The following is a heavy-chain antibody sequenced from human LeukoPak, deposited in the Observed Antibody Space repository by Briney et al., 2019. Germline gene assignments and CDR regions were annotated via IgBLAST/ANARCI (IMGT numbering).Heavy chain of an antibody. CDR3: ARFGRRVAAYFDY. D-gene: IGHD2-15*01. V-gene: IGHV1-2*02. CDR2: INPNSGGT. J-gene: IGHJ4*02. CDR1: GYTFTGYY. Sequence: ASVKVSCKASGYTFTGYYMLWVRQAPGQGLEWMGWINPNSGGTNYAQKFQGRVTMTRDTSISTAYMELSRLRSDDTAVYYCARFGRRVAAYFDYWGQGTLVTVSS.